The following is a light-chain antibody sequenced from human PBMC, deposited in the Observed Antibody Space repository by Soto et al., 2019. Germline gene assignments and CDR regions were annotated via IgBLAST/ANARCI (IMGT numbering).Light chain of an antibody. CDR2: WAS. CDR3: QQYYNTPWT. CDR1: QGVLYSSNNKNY. V-gene: IGKV4-1*01. Sequence: DIVMTQSPDSLAVSLGERATINCKSSQGVLYSSNNKNYLAWYQQKPGQPPKLLIYWASTRVSGVPDRFSGSGSGTDFTLTISSLQAEDVAVYYCQQYYNTPWTFGQGTKVQIK. J-gene: IGKJ1*01.